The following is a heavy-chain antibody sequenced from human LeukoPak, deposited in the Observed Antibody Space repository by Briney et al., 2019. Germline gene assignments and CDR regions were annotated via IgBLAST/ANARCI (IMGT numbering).Heavy chain of an antibody. CDR2: ISVYNGNT. CDR1: GYTFANFG. J-gene: IGHJ4*02. D-gene: IGHD2-2*02. CDR3: ARTCSSSSCYMVH. Sequence: RASVKVSCKAFGYTFANFGITWVRQAPGQGLEWMGWISVYNGNTNYAQNLQGRVTLTTDTSTSTAYMELRSLRSDDTALYYCARTCSSSSCYMVHWGQGTLVTVSS. V-gene: IGHV1-18*01.